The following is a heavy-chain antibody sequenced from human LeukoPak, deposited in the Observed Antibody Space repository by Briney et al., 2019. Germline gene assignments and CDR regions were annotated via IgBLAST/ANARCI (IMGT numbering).Heavy chain of an antibody. J-gene: IGHJ4*02. CDR2: INYSGST. CDR1: GYSIRSGYQ. D-gene: IGHD3-3*01. Sequence: PSETLSLTCSVSGYSIRSGYQWGWIRQPPGKGLEWIGSINYSGSTYDNPSLKSRVTISVDTSKNQFSLKLSSVTAADTAVYYCARAQSLDFWSGSDYFDYWGQGTLVTVSS. V-gene: IGHV4-38-2*02. CDR3: ARAQSLDFWSGSDYFDY.